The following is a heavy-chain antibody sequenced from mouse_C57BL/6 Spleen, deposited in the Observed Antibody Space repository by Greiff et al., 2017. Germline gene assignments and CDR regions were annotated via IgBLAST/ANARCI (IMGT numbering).Heavy chain of an antibody. D-gene: IGHD2-1*01. CDR2: ISPYNGDT. J-gene: IGHJ4*01. V-gene: IGHV1-20*01. CDR3: AREDIYGNYYYAMDY. CDR1: GYSFTGYF. Sequence: EVQLQESGPELVKPGDSVKISCKASGYSFTGYFMNWVMQIHGKSLEWIGRISPYNGDTFYNQKFKGKATLTVAKSSSTAHMELRSLTSEDSAVYYCAREDIYGNYYYAMDYWGQGTSVTVSS.